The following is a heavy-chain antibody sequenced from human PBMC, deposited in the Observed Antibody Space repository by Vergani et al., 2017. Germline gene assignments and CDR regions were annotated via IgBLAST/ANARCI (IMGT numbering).Heavy chain of an antibody. CDR2: IYYSGST. CDR3: ARSRIYYGAGSPDY. Sequence: QVNLQESGPGLVKPSETLSLTCAVSGDSISSGNNWGWIRQPPGKGLEWIGYIYYSGSTNYNPSLKSRVTISVDTSKNQFSLKLTSVTAADTAVYYCARSRIYYGAGSPDYWGQGTLVTVSS. D-gene: IGHD3-10*01. V-gene: IGHV4-61*01. J-gene: IGHJ4*02. CDR1: GDSISSGNN.